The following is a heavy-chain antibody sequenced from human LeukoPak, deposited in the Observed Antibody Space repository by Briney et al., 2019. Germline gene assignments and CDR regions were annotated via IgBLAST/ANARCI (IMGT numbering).Heavy chain of an antibody. CDR2: INHSGST. D-gene: IGHD1-26*01. CDR1: GGSFSGYY. J-gene: IGHJ4*02. CDR3: ARGPDSGSYSAHPFDY. Sequence: SETLSLTCAVYGGSFSGYYWSWIRQPPGKGLEWIGEINHSGSTNYNPSLKSRVTISVDTSKNQFSLKLSSVTAADTAVYYCARGPDSGSYSAHPFDYWGQGTLVTVSS. V-gene: IGHV4-34*01.